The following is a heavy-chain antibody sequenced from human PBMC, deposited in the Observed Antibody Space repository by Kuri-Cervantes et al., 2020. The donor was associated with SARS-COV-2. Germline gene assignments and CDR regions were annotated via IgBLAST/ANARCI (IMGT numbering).Heavy chain of an antibody. CDR2: ITPIFGTA. CDR1: GGTFSSYA. V-gene: IGHV1-69*13. J-gene: IGHJ4*02. Sequence: SVKVSCKASGGTFSSYAISWVRQAPGQGLEWMGGITPIFGTANYAQKFQGRVTITADESTSTAYMELSSLRSEDTAVYYCASQTTGGVLFWGQGTLVTVLL. CDR3: ASQTTGGVLF. D-gene: IGHD4-17*01.